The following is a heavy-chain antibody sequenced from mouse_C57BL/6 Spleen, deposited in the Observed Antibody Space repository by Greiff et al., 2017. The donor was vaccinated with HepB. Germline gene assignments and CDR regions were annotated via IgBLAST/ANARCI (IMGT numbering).Heavy chain of an antibody. CDR3: ARGELGRGFAY. J-gene: IGHJ3*01. CDR1: GYAFSSSW. D-gene: IGHD4-1*01. V-gene: IGHV1-82*01. CDR2: IYPGDGDT. Sequence: VQLQQSGPELVKPGASVKISCKASGYAFSSSWMNWVKQRPGKGLEWIGRIYPGDGDTNYNGKFKGKATLTADKSSSTAYMQLSSLTSEDSAVYFCARGELGRGFAYWGQGTLVTVSA.